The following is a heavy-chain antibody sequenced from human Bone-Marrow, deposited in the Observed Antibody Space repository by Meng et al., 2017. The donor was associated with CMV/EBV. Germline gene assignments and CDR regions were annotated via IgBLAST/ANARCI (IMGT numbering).Heavy chain of an antibody. D-gene: IGHD6-6*01. Sequence: GESLKISCAASGFTFSSYSMNWVRQAPGKGLEWVSVIYSGGSTYYADSVKGRFTISRDNSKNTLYLQMNSLRAEDTAVYYCARDDGSSSHYYYYGMDVWGQGTTVTVSS. CDR3: ARDDGSSSHYYYYGMDV. CDR1: GFTFSSYS. J-gene: IGHJ6*02. V-gene: IGHV3-66*01. CDR2: IYSGGST.